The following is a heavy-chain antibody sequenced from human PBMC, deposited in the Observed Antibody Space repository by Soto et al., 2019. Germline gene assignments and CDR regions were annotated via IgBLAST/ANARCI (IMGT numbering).Heavy chain of an antibody. J-gene: IGHJ6*02. CDR3: ARGTTATQYYFYFHGMDV. D-gene: IGHD1-1*01. CDR2: ISHSGTT. V-gene: IGHV4-59*01. Sequence: SETLSLTCTVSGGSINSYYWSWIRQSPGKRLEWIGYISHSGTTNYNPSLKSRLTISLNTVKNQFSLKLRSVTAADTAVYYCARGTTATQYYFYFHGMDVWDQGTTDTVSS. CDR1: GGSINSYY.